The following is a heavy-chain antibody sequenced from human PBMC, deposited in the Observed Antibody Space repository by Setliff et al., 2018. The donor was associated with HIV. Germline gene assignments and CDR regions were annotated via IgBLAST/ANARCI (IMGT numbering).Heavy chain of an antibody. CDR2: IDYTGTT. J-gene: IGHJ4*02. D-gene: IGHD6-13*01. V-gene: IGHV4-39*01. CDR1: GGSISSSSYY. CDR3: ARHIFGRSKIAAAAIQIFDY. Sequence: SETLSLTCTVSGGSISSSSYYWGWIRQPPGKGLEWIGNIDYTGTTKYNPSLKSRVTMSVDTSKNQLSLKLSSLTGADTAVYYCARHIFGRSKIAAAAIQIFDYWGQGTLVTVSS.